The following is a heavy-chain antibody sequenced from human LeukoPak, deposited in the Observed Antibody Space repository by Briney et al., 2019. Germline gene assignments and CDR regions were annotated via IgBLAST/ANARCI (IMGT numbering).Heavy chain of an antibody. CDR1: GGSFSGYY. J-gene: IGHJ6*03. Sequence: SETLSLTCAVYGGSFSGYYWSWIRQPPGKGLEWIGEINHSGSTYYNPSLKSRVTISVDTSKNQFSLKLSSVTAADTAVYYCARGHYGFYYYYMDVWGKGTTVTVSS. CDR3: ARGHYGFYYYYMDV. D-gene: IGHD3-10*01. CDR2: INHSGST. V-gene: IGHV4-34*01.